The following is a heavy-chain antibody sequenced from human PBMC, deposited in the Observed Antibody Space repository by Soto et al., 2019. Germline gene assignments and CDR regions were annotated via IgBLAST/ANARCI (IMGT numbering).Heavy chain of an antibody. D-gene: IGHD3-22*01. CDR3: AKDIGPYDSSGYYPSY. V-gene: IGHV3-23*01. J-gene: IGHJ4*02. Sequence: GGSLRLSCAASGFTISSYAMSWVRQAPGKGLEWVSAISGSGGSTYYADSVKGRFTISRDNSKNTLYLQMNSLRAEDTAVYYCAKDIGPYDSSGYYPSYWGQGTLVTVSS. CDR1: GFTISSYA. CDR2: ISGSGGST.